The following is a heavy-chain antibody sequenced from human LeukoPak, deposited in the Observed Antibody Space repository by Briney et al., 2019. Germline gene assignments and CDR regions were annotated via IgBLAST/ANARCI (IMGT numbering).Heavy chain of an antibody. J-gene: IGHJ3*02. Sequence: SETLSLTCTVSGGSISSYYWSWIRQPPGKGLEWIGYIYYSGSTNYNPSLKSRVTISVDTSKNQSSLKLSSVTAADTAVYYCASLYDQGAFDIWGQGTMVTVSS. V-gene: IGHV4-59*08. CDR1: GGSISSYY. D-gene: IGHD2/OR15-2a*01. CDR3: ASLYDQGAFDI. CDR2: IYYSGST.